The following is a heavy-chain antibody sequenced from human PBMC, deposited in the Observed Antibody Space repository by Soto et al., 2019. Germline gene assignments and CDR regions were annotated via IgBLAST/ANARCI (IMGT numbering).Heavy chain of an antibody. Sequence: ASVKVSCKASGYTFTGYYMHWVRQAPGQGLEWMGWINPNSGGTNYAQKFQGWVTMTRDTSISTAYMELSRLRSDDTAVYYCARTXKYCTNGVCYGGDAFDIWGQGTMVTVSS. V-gene: IGHV1-2*04. D-gene: IGHD2-8*01. CDR3: ARTXKYCTNGVCYGGDAFDI. CDR2: INPNSGGT. J-gene: IGHJ3*02. CDR1: GYTFTGYY.